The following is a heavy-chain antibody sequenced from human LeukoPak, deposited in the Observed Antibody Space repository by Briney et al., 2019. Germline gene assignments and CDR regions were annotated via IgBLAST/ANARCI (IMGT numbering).Heavy chain of an antibody. D-gene: IGHD3-22*01. V-gene: IGHV3-43D*03. J-gene: IGHJ4*02. Sequence: GGSLGLSCAASGFTFNDYAMHWVRQVPGKGLEWVSLINWSGVSTYYADSVKGRFTISRQMSSLRPEDTALYYCAKDSDSSGFFEPPDFWGQGTLVTVSS. CDR3: AKDSDSSGFFEPPDF. CDR2: INWSGVST. CDR1: GFTFNDYA.